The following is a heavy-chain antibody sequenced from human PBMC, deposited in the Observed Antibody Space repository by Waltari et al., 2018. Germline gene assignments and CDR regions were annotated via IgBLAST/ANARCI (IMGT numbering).Heavy chain of an antibody. J-gene: IGHJ4*02. D-gene: IGHD4-17*01. V-gene: IGHV3-21*05. Sequence: EVQLVESGGGLVKPGGSLRLSCAGSGFTFSSYSLNWVRQAPGKGLECVSCISTSTKYIRYADAVKGRFTISRDNAKNSLYLQMNNLRAEDTAVYYCAPTAVTYDYWGQGILVTVSS. CDR3: APTAVTYDY. CDR1: GFTFSSYS. CDR2: ISTSTKYI.